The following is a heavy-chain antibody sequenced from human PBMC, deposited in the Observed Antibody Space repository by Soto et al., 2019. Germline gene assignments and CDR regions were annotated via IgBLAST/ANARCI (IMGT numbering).Heavy chain of an antibody. V-gene: IGHV3-30-3*01. Sequence: QVQLVESGGGVVQPGRSLRLSCAASGFTFSSYAMHWVRQAPGKGLEWVAVISYDGSNKYYADSVKGRFTISRDNSKNTLYLQMNSLRAEDTAVYYCARADRPTTIVLGIDYWGQGTLVTVSS. CDR1: GFTFSSYA. CDR2: ISYDGSNK. D-gene: IGHD3-22*01. J-gene: IGHJ4*02. CDR3: ARADRPTTIVLGIDY.